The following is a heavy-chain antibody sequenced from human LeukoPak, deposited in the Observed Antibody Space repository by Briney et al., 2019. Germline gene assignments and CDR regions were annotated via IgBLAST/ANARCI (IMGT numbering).Heavy chain of an antibody. V-gene: IGHV3-7*01. CDR2: ISQDGSEK. CDR1: GFTFNNYW. Sequence: PGGSLRLXCAASGFTFNNYWLTWVRQAPGKGLEWVAKISQDGSEKYYVDSVKGRFTISRESGKNSLYLQMNSLRAEDTAVYYCARAVGSSGCDYWGQGTLVTVSS. CDR3: ARAVGSSGCDY. J-gene: IGHJ4*02. D-gene: IGHD6-19*01.